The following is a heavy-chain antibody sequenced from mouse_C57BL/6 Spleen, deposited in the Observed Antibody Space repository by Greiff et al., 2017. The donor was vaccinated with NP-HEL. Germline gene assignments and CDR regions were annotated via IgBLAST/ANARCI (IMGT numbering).Heavy chain of an antibody. V-gene: IGHV1-59*01. CDR2: IDPSASYS. D-gene: IGHD1-1*01. J-gene: IGHJ3*01. CDR1: GYTFTSYW. Sequence: QVHVKQSGAELVRPGTSVKLSCKASGYTFTSYWMHWVKQRPGQGLEWIGVIDPSASYSNSNQKFKVKATLTVDTSSSTAYMQLSSLTSEDSAVYYCARAPYGSTWFAYWGQGTLVTVSA. CDR3: ARAPYGSTWFAY.